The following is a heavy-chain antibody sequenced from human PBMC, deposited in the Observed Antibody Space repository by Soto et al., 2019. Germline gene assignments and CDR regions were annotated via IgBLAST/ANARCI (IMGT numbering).Heavy chain of an antibody. CDR2: INPNSGGT. CDR1: GYTFTGYY. Sequence: QVQLVQSGAEVKKPGASVKVSCKASGYTFTGYYMHWVRQAPGQGLEWMGWINPNSGGTNYAQKFQGWVTMTRDTSISTAYMELSRLRSDDTAVYYCARDPGIAVAGPYWYFHLWGRGTLVTVSS. CDR3: ARDPGIAVAGPYWYFHL. J-gene: IGHJ2*01. D-gene: IGHD6-19*01. V-gene: IGHV1-2*04.